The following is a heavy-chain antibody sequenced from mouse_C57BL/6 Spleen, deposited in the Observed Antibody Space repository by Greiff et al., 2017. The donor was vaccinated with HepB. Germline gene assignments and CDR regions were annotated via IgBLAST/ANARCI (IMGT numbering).Heavy chain of an antibody. D-gene: IGHD1-1*01. CDR2: IHPNSGST. Sequence: QVQLQQPGAELVKPGASVKLSCKASGYTFTSYWMHWVKQRPGQGLEWIGMIHPNSGSTNYNEKFKSKATLTVDKSSSTAYMQLSSLTSEDSAVYYCAREGLYYGSSLYWGQGTTLTVSS. CDR3: AREGLYYGSSLY. CDR1: GYTFTSYW. J-gene: IGHJ2*01. V-gene: IGHV1-64*01.